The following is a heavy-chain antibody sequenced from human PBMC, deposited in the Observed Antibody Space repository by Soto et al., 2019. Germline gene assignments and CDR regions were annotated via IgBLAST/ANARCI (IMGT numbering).Heavy chain of an antibody. CDR3: GRGQVDILTGFDY. J-gene: IGHJ4*02. CDR1: GGTFSSYT. Sequence: SVKVSCKASGGTFSSYTISWVRQAPGQGLEWMGRIIPILGIANYAQKFQGRVTITADKSTSTAYMELSSLRSEDTAVYYCGRGQVDILTGFDYWGQGTLVTVSS. V-gene: IGHV1-69*02. CDR2: IIPILGIA. D-gene: IGHD3-9*01.